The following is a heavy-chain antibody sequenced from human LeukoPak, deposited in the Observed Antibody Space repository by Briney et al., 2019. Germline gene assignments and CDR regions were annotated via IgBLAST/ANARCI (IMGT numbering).Heavy chain of an antibody. J-gene: IGHJ6*02. D-gene: IGHD2-8*01. CDR2: IYSGGST. V-gene: IGHV3-53*01. CDR3: TREVGHSGVVDA. Sequence: GGSLRLSCAASGFPVSGNYMNWVRQAPGKGLDWVSVIYSGGSTYYADSVKGRFTISRDSSKNALYLQMNSLRAEDTAVYYCTREVGHSGVVDAWGQGTTVTVSS. CDR1: GFPVSGNY.